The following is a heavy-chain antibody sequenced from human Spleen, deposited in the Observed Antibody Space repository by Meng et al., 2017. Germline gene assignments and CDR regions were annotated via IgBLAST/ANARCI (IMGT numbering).Heavy chain of an antibody. Sequence: SQTLSLTCAISGDSVSSNSAAWNWIRQSPSRGLEWLGRTYYRSRWYNDYVVSVKSRITINPDTSKNQFSLHLNSVTPEDTAVYYCARGEYYDSSGYYAFDIWGQGKMVTVSS. CDR1: GDSVSSNSAA. V-gene: IGHV6-1*01. D-gene: IGHD3-22*01. CDR3: ARGEYYDSSGYYAFDI. CDR2: TYYRSRWYN. J-gene: IGHJ3*02.